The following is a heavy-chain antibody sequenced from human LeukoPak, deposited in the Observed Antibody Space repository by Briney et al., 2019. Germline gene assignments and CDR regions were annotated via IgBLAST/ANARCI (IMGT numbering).Heavy chain of an antibody. J-gene: IGHJ4*02. CDR2: LSNIGSST. Sequence: GGSLRLSCAASGFTFSSYAMSWVRQAPGKGLEWVSALSNIGSSTSYADSVKGRFTISRDNSKNTLYLQMSSLRAEDTAVYYCAELYTSRWYNDYWGQGTLVTVSS. CDR1: GFTFSSYA. V-gene: IGHV3-23*01. D-gene: IGHD6-13*01. CDR3: AELYTSRWYNDY.